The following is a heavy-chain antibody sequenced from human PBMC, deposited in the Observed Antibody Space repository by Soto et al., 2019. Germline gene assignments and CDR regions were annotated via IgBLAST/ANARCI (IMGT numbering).Heavy chain of an antibody. Sequence: SETLSLTCAVYGGSFSGYYWSWIRQPPGKGLEWIGEINHSGSTNYNPSLKSRVTISVDTSKNQSSLKLSSVTAADTAVYYCARVVGRNFWSGYYTYYYGMDVWGQGTTVTVSS. D-gene: IGHD3-3*01. J-gene: IGHJ6*01. CDR2: INHSGST. CDR3: ARVVGRNFWSGYYTYYYGMDV. CDR1: GGSFSGYY. V-gene: IGHV4-34*01.